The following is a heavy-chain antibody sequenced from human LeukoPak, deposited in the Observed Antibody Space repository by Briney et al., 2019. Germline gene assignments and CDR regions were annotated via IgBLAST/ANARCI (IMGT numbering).Heavy chain of an antibody. J-gene: IGHJ4*02. V-gene: IGHV1-46*04. D-gene: IGHD3-22*01. CDR3: ARGPSPYDLDY. CDR2: INPGGGST. Sequence: PEASVEVSCKASGCTFTSHFMHWVRQAPGEGLEWMGIINPGGGSTSYAQRLQGRVTLTRDTSTSTAYMELSSLRSEDTAVYYCARGPSPYDLDYWGQGTLVTVSS. CDR1: GCTFTSHF.